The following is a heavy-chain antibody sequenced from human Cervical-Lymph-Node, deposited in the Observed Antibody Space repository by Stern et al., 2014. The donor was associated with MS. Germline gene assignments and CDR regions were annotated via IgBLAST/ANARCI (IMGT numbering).Heavy chain of an antibody. CDR3: ASPYYDSSGPLDY. CDR2: IIPIFGTA. J-gene: IGHJ4*02. Sequence: VQLVESGAEVKKPGSSVKVSCKASGGTFSSYAISWVRQAPGQGLEWMGGIIPIFGTATYAQKFQGRVTITADESTSTAYMELSSLRSEDTAVYYCASPYYDSSGPLDYWGQGTLVTVSS. CDR1: GGTFSSYA. D-gene: IGHD3-22*01. V-gene: IGHV1-69*01.